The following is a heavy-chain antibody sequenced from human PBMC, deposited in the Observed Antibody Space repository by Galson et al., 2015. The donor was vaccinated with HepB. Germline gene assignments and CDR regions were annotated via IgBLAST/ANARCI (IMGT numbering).Heavy chain of an antibody. J-gene: IGHJ4*02. CDR1: GFTFSSYA. CDR3: ARGEEWPVLGDLDY. Sequence: SLRLSCAASGFTFSSYAMHWVRQAPGKGLEWVAVISYDGSNKYYADSVKGRFTISRDNSKNTLYLQINSLRAEDTAVYYCARGEEWPVLGDLDYWGQGTLVTVSS. D-gene: IGHD6-19*01. V-gene: IGHV3-30*04. CDR2: ISYDGSNK.